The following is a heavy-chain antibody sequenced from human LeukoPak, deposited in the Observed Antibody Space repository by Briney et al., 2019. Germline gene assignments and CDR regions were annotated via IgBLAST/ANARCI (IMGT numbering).Heavy chain of an antibody. Sequence: SETLSLTCAVYGGSFSGYYWSWIRQPPGKGLEWIGEINHSGSTNYNPSLKSRVTISVDTSKNQFSLKLSSVTAADTAVYYCARGAGTNYYDSSAYYYWGQGTLVTVSS. CDR2: INHSGST. J-gene: IGHJ4*02. D-gene: IGHD3-22*01. CDR3: ARGAGTNYYDSSAYYY. V-gene: IGHV4-34*01. CDR1: GGSFSGYY.